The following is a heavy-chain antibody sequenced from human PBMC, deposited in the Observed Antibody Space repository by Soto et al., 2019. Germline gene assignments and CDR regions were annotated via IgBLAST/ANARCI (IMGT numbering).Heavy chain of an antibody. D-gene: IGHD3-3*01. J-gene: IGHJ4*02. Sequence: QVQLVESGGGVVQPGRSLRLSCAASGITFSSYTIHWVRQAPGEGLEWVAVISDDGSNKYYADSMKGRFTISRDNSKNTLYLQMNSLRVEDTAVYYCARDWRGYYTLWGQGTLVTVSS. V-gene: IGHV3-30-3*01. CDR2: ISDDGSNK. CDR3: ARDWRGYYTL. CDR1: GITFSSYT.